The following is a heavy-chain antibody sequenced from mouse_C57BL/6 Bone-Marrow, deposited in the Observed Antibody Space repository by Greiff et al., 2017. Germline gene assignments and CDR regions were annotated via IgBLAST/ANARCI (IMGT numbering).Heavy chain of an antibody. CDR2: INPNNGGT. Sequence: VQLQQSGPELVKPGASVKISCKASGYTFTDYYMNWVKQSHGKSLEWIGDINPNNGGTSYNQKFKGKATLTVDKSSSTAYMELRSLTSEDSAVYYCARRFITTDGYAMDYWGQGTSVTVSS. V-gene: IGHV1-26*01. CDR1: GYTFTDYY. J-gene: IGHJ4*01. D-gene: IGHD1-1*01. CDR3: ARRFITTDGYAMDY.